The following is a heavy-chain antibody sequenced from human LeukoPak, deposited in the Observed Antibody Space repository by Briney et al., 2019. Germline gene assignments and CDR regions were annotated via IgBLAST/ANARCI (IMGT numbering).Heavy chain of an antibody. CDR1: GGSISSRSYY. J-gene: IGHJ3*02. V-gene: IGHV4-39*01. CDR2: IHYSGST. D-gene: IGHD6-19*01. Sequence: SETLSLTCTVSGGSISSRSYYWGWVRQPPGKGLEWTGSIHYSGSTYYDASFKSRVTMSVDTSKNQFFLKLSSVTAADTAVYYCARHYRGALAGTMGAFDIWGQGTMVTVSS. CDR3: ARHYRGALAGTMGAFDI.